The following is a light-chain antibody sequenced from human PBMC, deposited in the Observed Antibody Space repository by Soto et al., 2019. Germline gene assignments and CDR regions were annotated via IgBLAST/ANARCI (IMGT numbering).Light chain of an antibody. CDR1: QTVTSSY. Sequence: IVLTQSPGTLSLSPGERATLSCRASQTVTSSYFAWYQQRPGQAPRLLIYATSSRATGIPDRFSGSGSGTDFTLTISSLDPEDFAVYYCQQYGGSRWTFGQGTKVDVK. CDR2: ATS. CDR3: QQYGGSRWT. J-gene: IGKJ1*01. V-gene: IGKV3-20*01.